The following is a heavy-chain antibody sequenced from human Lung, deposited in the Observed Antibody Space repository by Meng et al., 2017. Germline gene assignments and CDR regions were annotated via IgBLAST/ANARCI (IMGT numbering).Heavy chain of an antibody. D-gene: IGHD3-10*01. CDR2: IYHSGST. V-gene: IGHV4-4*02. Sequence: QGQRAGAGPGRVKPSGTLSLTCAVSGGSISSSNWWSWVRQPPGKGLEWIGEIYHSGSTNYNPSLKSRVTISVDKSKNQFSLKLSSVTAADTAVYYCARGSITMVRGVSVFDPWGQGTLVPSPQ. CDR3: ARGSITMVRGVSVFDP. CDR1: GGSISSSNW. J-gene: IGHJ5*02.